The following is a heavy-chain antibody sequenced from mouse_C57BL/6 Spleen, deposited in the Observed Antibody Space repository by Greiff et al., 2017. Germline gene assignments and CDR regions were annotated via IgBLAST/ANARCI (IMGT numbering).Heavy chain of an antibody. J-gene: IGHJ4*01. V-gene: IGHV1-64*01. CDR1: GYTFTSYW. CDR3: ARSEITTVVATEGAMDY. Sequence: VQLQQPGAELVKPGASVKLSCKASGYTFTSYWMHWVKQRPGQGLEWIGMIHPNSGSTNYNEKFKSKATLTVDKSSSTAYMQLSSLTSEDSAVYYCARSEITTVVATEGAMDYWGQGTSVTVSS. CDR2: IHPNSGST. D-gene: IGHD1-1*01.